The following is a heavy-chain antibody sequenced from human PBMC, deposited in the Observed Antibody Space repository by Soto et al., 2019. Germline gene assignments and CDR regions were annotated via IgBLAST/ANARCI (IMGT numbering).Heavy chain of an antibody. CDR2: INPSGST. CDR1: GASFSGYY. D-gene: IGHD1-1*01. J-gene: IGHJ4*02. Sequence: QVQLQQWGAGLLKPSETLSLSCAVYGASFSGYYWNWIRQPPGKGLEWIGEINPSGSTNYSPSLKTRVTLSVDTSTKQCSMRLSSLTAADTAVYYFARLFSGTGRYFDYWGQGTLVTVSS. CDR3: ARLFSGTGRYFDY. V-gene: IGHV4-34*02.